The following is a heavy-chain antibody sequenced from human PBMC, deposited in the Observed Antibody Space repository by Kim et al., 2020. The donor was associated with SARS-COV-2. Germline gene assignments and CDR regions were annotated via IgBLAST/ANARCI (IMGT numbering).Heavy chain of an antibody. CDR1: GYTFTSYA. CDR3: ARDRGSEGAMVRGAQIGWFDP. V-gene: IGHV1-3*01. D-gene: IGHD3-10*01. CDR2: INAGNGNT. Sequence: ASVKVSCKASGYTFTSYAMHWVRQAPGQRLEWMGWINAGNGNTKYSQKFQGRVTITRDTSASTAYMELSSLRSEDTAVYYCARDRGSEGAMVRGAQIGWFDPWGQGTLVTVSS. J-gene: IGHJ5*02.